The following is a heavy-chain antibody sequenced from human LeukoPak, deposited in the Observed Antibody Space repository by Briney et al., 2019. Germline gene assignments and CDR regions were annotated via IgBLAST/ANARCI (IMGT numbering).Heavy chain of an antibody. D-gene: IGHD3-22*01. Sequence: GESLKISCKGSGYSFTNYWIAWVSQMPGKGLEWMGIIYPGDSDTRYSPSFQGQVTISADKSISTAYLQWSSLKASDTAMYYCARRGYYDSSGYYNFDYWGQGTLVTVSS. CDR2: IYPGDSDT. J-gene: IGHJ4*02. CDR1: GYSFTNYW. V-gene: IGHV5-51*01. CDR3: ARRGYYDSSGYYNFDY.